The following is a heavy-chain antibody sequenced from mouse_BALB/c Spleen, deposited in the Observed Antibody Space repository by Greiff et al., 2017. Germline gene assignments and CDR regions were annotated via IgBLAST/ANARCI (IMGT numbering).Heavy chain of an antibody. D-gene: IGHD1-1*01. CDR3: TREGGYYGSTLYAMDY. CDR1: GYSFTSYW. Sequence: EVQLQQSGTVLARPGASVKMSCKASGYSFTSYWMHWVKQRPGQGLEWIGAIYPGNSDTSYNQKFKGKAKLTAVTSASTAYMELSSLTNEDSAVYYCTREGGYYGSTLYAMDYWGQGTSVTVSS. J-gene: IGHJ4*01. CDR2: IYPGNSDT. V-gene: IGHV1-5*01.